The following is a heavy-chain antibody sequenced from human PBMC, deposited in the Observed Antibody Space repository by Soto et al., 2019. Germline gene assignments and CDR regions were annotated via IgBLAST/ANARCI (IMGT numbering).Heavy chain of an antibody. CDR2: IIPIFGTA. J-gene: IGHJ4*02. CDR3: TRGRFLEWLSSAYYFDY. Sequence: QVQLVQSGAEVKKPGSSVKVSCKASGGTFSSYAISWVRQAPGQGREWMGGIIPIFGTANYAQKFQGRVTITADESTSTAYMELSSLRSEDTAVYYCTRGRFLEWLSSAYYFDYWGQGTLVTVSS. D-gene: IGHD3-3*01. V-gene: IGHV1-69*01. CDR1: GGTFSSYA.